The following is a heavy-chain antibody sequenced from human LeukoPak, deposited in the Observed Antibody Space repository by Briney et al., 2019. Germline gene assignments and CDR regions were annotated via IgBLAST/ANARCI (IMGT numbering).Heavy chain of an antibody. CDR3: ALGQWLVESGDAFDI. D-gene: IGHD6-19*01. J-gene: IGHJ3*02. V-gene: IGHV4-4*02. CDR1: GGSISSSNW. Sequence: SETLSLTCAVSGGSISSSNWWSWVRQPPGKGLEWIGEIYHSGSTNYNPSLKSRVTISVDKSKNQFSLELSSVTAADTAVYYCALGQWLVESGDAFDIWGQGTMVTVSS. CDR2: IYHSGST.